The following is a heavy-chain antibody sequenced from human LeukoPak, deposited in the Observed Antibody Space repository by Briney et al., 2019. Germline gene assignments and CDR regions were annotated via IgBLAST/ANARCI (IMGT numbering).Heavy chain of an antibody. Sequence: GGSLRLSCAASGFTFSSYSMNWVRQAPGKGLEWVSSISSSSSYIYYADSVKGRFTISRDSAKNSLYLQMNSLRAEDTAIYYCARVVTVASSERRPGYFYMDVWGKGTTVTVSS. J-gene: IGHJ6*03. CDR1: GFTFSSYS. CDR2: ISSSSSYI. D-gene: IGHD1-1*01. CDR3: ARVVTVASSERRPGYFYMDV. V-gene: IGHV3-21*01.